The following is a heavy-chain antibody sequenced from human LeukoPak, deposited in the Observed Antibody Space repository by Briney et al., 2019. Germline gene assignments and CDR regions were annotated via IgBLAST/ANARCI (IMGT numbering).Heavy chain of an antibody. J-gene: IGHJ4*02. CDR2: LSYNGGKT. D-gene: IGHD3-3*01. CDR1: GFTFSSFA. Sequence: GGSLRLSCAASGFTFSSFAMHWVRQAPGKGLEWVAGLSYNGGKTYYTDSVKGRFTISRDNSKNTVHLQMNSLRAEDTAVYFCVKYHFDYWNGYLERFYFDYWGQGTLVTVSS. CDR3: VKYHFDYWNGYLERFYFDY. V-gene: IGHV3-30*18.